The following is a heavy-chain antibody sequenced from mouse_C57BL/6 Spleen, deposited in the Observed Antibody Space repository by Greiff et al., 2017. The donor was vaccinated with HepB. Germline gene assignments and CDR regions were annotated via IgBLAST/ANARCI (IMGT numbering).Heavy chain of an antibody. V-gene: IGHV1-80*01. CDR3: ASQDWDYFDY. J-gene: IGHJ2*01. CDR1: GYAFSSYW. D-gene: IGHD4-1*01. CDR2: IYPGDGDT. Sequence: VQGVESGAELVKPGASVKISCKASGYAFSSYWMNWVKQRPGKGLEWIGQIYPGDGDTNYNGKFKGKATLTADKSSSTAYMQLSSLTSEDSAVYFCASQDWDYFDYGGQGTTLTVSS.